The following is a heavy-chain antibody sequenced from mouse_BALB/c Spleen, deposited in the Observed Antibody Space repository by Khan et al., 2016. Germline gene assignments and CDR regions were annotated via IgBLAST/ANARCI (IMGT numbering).Heavy chain of an antibody. CDR3: ACGNYVPGSLDN. CDR1: GFDFSRYW. CDR2: INPDTITI. D-gene: IGHD2-1*01. J-gene: IGHJ2*01. V-gene: IGHV4-1*02. Sequence: EVKLLESGGGLVQPGGSLKLSCAASGFDFSRYWMSWVRQAPGKGLEWIGEINPDTITIDYSPSLKDNFIISRDNAKNTLYLQMSKVRSEDTALYYCACGNYVPGSLDNWGQGTTLTVSS.